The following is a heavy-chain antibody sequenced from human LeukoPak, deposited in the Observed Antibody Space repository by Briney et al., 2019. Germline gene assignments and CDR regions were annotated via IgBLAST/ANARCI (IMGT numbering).Heavy chain of an antibody. CDR2: IYHSGST. D-gene: IGHD2-21*02. Sequence: SETLSLTCAVSGGSISSSNWWSWVRQPPGKGLEWIGEIYHSGSTNYNPSLKSRVTISVDKSENQFSLKLSSVTAADTAVYYCARVSIRGGDWDYWGQGTLVTVSS. CDR3: ARVSIRGGDWDY. V-gene: IGHV4-4*02. CDR1: GGSISSSNW. J-gene: IGHJ4*02.